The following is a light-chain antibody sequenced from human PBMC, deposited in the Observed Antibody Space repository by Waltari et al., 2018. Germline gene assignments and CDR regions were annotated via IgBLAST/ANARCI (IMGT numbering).Light chain of an antibody. J-gene: IGLJ1*01. CDR2: EVS. CDR3: CSYASSITYV. V-gene: IGLV2-23*02. Sequence: QSALTQPASVSGSPGQSIPIPCTGTSSDVGSYNLVSWYQQHPGKAPQLMVYEVSKRPSGVSNRFSGSKSGNTASLTISGLQAEDEADYYCCSYASSITYVFGTGTKVTVL. CDR1: SSDVGSYNL.